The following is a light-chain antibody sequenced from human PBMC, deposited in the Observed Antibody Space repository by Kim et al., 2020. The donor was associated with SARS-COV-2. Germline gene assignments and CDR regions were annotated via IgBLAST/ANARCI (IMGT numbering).Light chain of an antibody. CDR1: QIISSDD. CDR3: QQYGTSPRT. J-gene: IGKJ1*01. CDR2: GSS. V-gene: IGKV3-20*01. Sequence: SPGERGALSCRARQIISSDDVAWYQQRAGRAPRLRLFGSSTRAPDIPDRFSGSGSGRDFTLTITRLEPEDSAVYYCQQYGTSPRTFGQGTKVDIK.